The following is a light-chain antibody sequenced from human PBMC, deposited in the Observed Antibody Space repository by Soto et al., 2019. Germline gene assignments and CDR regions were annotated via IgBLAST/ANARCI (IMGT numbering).Light chain of an antibody. V-gene: IGLV6-57*02. Sequence: NVRSSRPHSVSDSPGNTVIISCTGSSGSIASNYVQWYQQRPGSAPTTVIYENNQRPSGVPDRFSGSIDSSSNSASLTISGLKTEDEADYYCQYYGRTTKVFGAGTKVTVL. CDR2: ENN. CDR1: SGSIASNY. J-gene: IGLJ3*02. CDR3: QYYGRTTKV.